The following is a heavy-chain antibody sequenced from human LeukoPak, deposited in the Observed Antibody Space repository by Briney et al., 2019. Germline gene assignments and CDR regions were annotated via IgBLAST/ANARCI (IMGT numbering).Heavy chain of an antibody. J-gene: IGHJ5*02. CDR2: ISGSGGGT. V-gene: IGHV3-23*01. CDR3: AKDQAIFGVVLS. Sequence: PGASLRLSCAASGFTFSSYAMSWVRQAPGKGLEWVSAISGSGGGTYYADSVKGRFTISRDNSKNTLYLQMNSLRAEDTAVYYCAKDQAIFGVVLSWGQGTLVTVSS. CDR1: GFTFSSYA. D-gene: IGHD3-3*01.